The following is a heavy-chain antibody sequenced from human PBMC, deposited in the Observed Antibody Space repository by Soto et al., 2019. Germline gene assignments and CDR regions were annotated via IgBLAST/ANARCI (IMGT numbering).Heavy chain of an antibody. CDR3: GRAPNGYFDY. Sequence: SETLSLTCAVYGGSFSGYYWSWIRQPPGKGLEWIGEINHSGSTNYNPSLKSRVTISVDTSKNQFSRKLSSVTAADTAVYYCGRAPNGYFDYWGQGTLVTVSS. CDR2: INHSGST. V-gene: IGHV4-34*01. CDR1: GGSFSGYY. J-gene: IGHJ4*02. D-gene: IGHD2-8*01.